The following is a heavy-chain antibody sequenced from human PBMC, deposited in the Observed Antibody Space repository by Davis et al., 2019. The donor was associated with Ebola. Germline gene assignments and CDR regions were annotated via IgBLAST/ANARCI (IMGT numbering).Heavy chain of an antibody. Sequence: PSETLSLTCTVSGGSMSGGVYSWSWIRQPPGKGLEWIGYMYHSGSTHYSPSLRSRATISGDRSKNQFSLKLTSVTAADTAVYYCARVSGYYYFDSWGQGTLVTVSS. J-gene: IGHJ4*02. D-gene: IGHD2-15*01. CDR3: ARVSGYYYFDS. CDR1: GGSMSGGVYS. CDR2: MYHSGST. V-gene: IGHV4-30-2*01.